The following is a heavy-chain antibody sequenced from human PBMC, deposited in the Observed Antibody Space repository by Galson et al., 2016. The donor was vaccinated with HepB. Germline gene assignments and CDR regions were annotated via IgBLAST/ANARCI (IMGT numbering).Heavy chain of an antibody. CDR1: GFTFSSYA. V-gene: IGHV3-23*01. Sequence: SLRLSCAASGFTFSSYAMSWVRQAPGKGLEWVSAISITVSSTYYADSVKGRFTISRDNSKNTLYLQMNTLRSEDTAIYYCAKRIGAGGQLDYWGQGTLVTVSS. CDR2: ISITVSST. CDR3: AKRIGAGGQLDY. D-gene: IGHD6-13*01. J-gene: IGHJ4*02.